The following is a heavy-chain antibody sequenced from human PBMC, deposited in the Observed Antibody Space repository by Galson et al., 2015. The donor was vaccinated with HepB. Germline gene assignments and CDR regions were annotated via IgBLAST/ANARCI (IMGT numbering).Heavy chain of an antibody. CDR2: IYPGDSDT. D-gene: IGHD1-14*01. CDR3: ARITSRKRGWFDP. J-gene: IGHJ5*02. V-gene: IGHV5-51*01. CDR1: GYSFTSYW. Sequence: QSGAEVKKPGESLKISFKGSGYSFTSYWIGWVRQMPGKGLEWMGIIYPGDSDTRYSPSFQGQVTIPADQSISTAYLQWSSLKASDTAMYYCARITSRKRGWFDPWGQGTLVTVSS.